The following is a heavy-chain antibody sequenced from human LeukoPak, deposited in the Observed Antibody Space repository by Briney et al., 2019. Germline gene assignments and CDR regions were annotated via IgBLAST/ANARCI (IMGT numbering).Heavy chain of an antibody. V-gene: IGHV4-4*09. J-gene: IGHJ2*01. Sequence: PSETLSLTCSVSGGSINGYSWGWVRQPPGKGLECIGYMFDRGSPNHHPSLQNRVTTSVDTSKNEFSLRLTSVTAADTAVYYCARRILLWSYWHFDLWGRGTLVTVSS. D-gene: IGHD2-21*01. CDR2: MFDRGSP. CDR3: ARRILLWSYWHFDL. CDR1: GGSINGYS.